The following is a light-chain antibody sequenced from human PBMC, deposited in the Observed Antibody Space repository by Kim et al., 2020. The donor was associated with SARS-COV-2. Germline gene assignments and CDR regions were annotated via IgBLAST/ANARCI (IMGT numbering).Light chain of an antibody. J-gene: IGKJ4*01. CDR1: QGIRNY. CDR2: DTS. CDR3: QKYDSAPLT. V-gene: IGKV1-27*01. Sequence: DSQMTQSPSSLSASVGDRVTITCRASQGIRNYLAWYQQKPGRAPALLIADTSTLQPGVPSRFRGSGSGTDFTLTITSLQPEDVATYYCQKYDSAPLTFGGGTKVEI.